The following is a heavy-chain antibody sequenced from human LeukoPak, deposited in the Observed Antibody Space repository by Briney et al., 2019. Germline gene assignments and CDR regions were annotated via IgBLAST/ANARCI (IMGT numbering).Heavy chain of an antibody. J-gene: IGHJ5*02. V-gene: IGHV1-69*05. CDR1: GGSFRTYP. CDR2: LTQFFRRT. CDR3: ATSESGRSWDWFAP. Sequence: ASVKVSCKASGGSFRTYPISWVRQAPGQGLEWMGGLTQFFRRTNYTQKFQGRLTITTDESSSTAYMELSDLRSDDTAVYYCATSESGRSWDWFAPWGQGTMVTVSS. D-gene: IGHD3-10*01.